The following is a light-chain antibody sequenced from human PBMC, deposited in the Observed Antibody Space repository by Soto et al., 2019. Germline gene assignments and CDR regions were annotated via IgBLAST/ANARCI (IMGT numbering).Light chain of an antibody. J-gene: IGKJ1*01. V-gene: IGKV2-28*01. CDR1: ESLLHSNGYNY. CDR2: LGS. CDR3: MQAIQPPWT. Sequence: DIVMTQSPLSLPVTPGEPASISCRSSESLLHSNGYNYLDWYLQKPGQSPQLLIFLGSNRASGVXDXFSGRGSGTDFTLQISRVEAEDVAVYYCMQAIQPPWTFGQGTKVDIK.